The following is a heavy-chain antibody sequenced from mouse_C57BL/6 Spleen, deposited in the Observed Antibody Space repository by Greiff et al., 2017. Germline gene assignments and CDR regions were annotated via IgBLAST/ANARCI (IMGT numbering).Heavy chain of an antibody. CDR1: GFTFSDYG. V-gene: IGHV5-17*01. J-gene: IGHJ4*01. CDR3: AREGGIYYDYGGYAMDD. CDR2: ISSGSSTN. D-gene: IGHD2-4*01. Sequence: EVQLVESGGGLVKPGGSLKLSCAASGFTFSDYGLHWVRQAPEKGLEWVAYISSGSSTNYYADTVKGRFTIPRDNAKNTLFLQLTSLRSEDTAMYYCAREGGIYYDYGGYAMDDWGQGTSVTVSS.